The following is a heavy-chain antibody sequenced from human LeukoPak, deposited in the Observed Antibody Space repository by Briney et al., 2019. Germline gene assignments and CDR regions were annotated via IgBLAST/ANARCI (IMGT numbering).Heavy chain of an antibody. CDR1: GYSFTSYW. J-gene: IGHJ4*02. CDR3: ARLIAAAGTVFDY. Sequence: RPGGSLRLSYKGSGYSFTSYWISWVRQMPGKGLEWMGRIDPSDSYTNYSPSFQGHVTISADKSISTAYLQWSSLKASDTAMYYCARLIAAAGTVFDYWGQGTLVTVPS. D-gene: IGHD6-13*01. V-gene: IGHV5-10-1*01. CDR2: IDPSDSYT.